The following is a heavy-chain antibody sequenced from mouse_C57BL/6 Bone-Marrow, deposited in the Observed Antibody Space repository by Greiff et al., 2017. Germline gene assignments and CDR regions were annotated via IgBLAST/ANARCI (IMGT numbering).Heavy chain of an antibody. CDR2: IYPRGGKT. CDR3: ARIYLWYFDV. D-gene: IGHD2-3*01. J-gene: IGHJ1*03. Sequence: VQLQQSGAELARPGDSVTLSCKASGYTFTSYGISWVKQRPGQGLEWIGEIYPRGGKTYYNEKFKGKATLSADKSSSTAYMELRSLTSEDSAVYCCARIYLWYFDVWGKGTTVTVSS. CDR1: GYTFTSYG. V-gene: IGHV1-81*01.